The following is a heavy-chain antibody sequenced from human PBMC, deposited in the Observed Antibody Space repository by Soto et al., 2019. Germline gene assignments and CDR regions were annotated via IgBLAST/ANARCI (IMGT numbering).Heavy chain of an antibody. CDR2: INHSGST. J-gene: IGHJ6*03. V-gene: IGHV4-34*01. CDR3: ARGRVGENDVVVPAAMRDGGAYYYYYYMDV. D-gene: IGHD2-2*01. Sequence: PSETLSLTCAVYGGSFSGYYWSWIRQPPGKGLEWIGEINHSGSTNYNPSLKSRVTISVDTSKNQFSLKLSSVTAADTAVYYCARGRVGENDVVVPAAMRDGGAYYYYYYMDVWGKGTTVTVSS. CDR1: GGSFSGYY.